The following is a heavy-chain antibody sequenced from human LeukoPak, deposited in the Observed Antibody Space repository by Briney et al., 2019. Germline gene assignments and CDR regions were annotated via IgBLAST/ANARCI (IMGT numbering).Heavy chain of an antibody. V-gene: IGHV3-7*01. J-gene: IGHJ4*02. CDR3: ARDFGMATITVDY. Sequence: GGSLRLSCAASGFTFSSYAMGWVRQAPGKGQEWVANIKQDGSEKYYVDSVKGRFTISRDNAKNSLYLQMNSLRAEDTAVYYCARDFGMATITVDYWGQGTLVTVSS. CDR1: GFTFSSYA. CDR2: IKQDGSEK. D-gene: IGHD5-24*01.